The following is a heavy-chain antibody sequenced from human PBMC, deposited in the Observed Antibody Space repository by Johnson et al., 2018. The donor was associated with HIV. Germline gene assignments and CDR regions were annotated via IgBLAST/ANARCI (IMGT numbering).Heavy chain of an antibody. CDR3: ARDPGPDYDILTGPLYGAFDI. D-gene: IGHD3-9*01. Sequence: VQLVESGGGLVKPGGSLRLSCAASGFTFSGSAMHWVRQASGKGLEWVGRIRSKVNSYATAYAASVKGRFTISRDDSKNTAYLQMNSLKTEDTAGYYCARDPGPDYDILTGPLYGAFDIWGQGTMVTVSS. CDR1: GFTFSGSA. J-gene: IGHJ3*02. V-gene: IGHV3-73*01. CDR2: IRSKVNSYAT.